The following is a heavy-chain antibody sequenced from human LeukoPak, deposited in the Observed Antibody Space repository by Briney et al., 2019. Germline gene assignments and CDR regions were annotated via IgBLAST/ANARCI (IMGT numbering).Heavy chain of an antibody. V-gene: IGHV4-34*01. CDR2: INHSGST. D-gene: IGHD3-10*01. Sequence: PSETLSLTCAVYGGSFSGYYWSWIRQPPGKGLEWIGEINHSGSTNYNPSLKSRVTISVDTSKNQFSLKLSSVTAADTAVYYCARGLLWFGSKGGFDPWGQGTLVTVSS. CDR3: ARGLLWFGSKGGFDP. J-gene: IGHJ5*02. CDR1: GGSFSGYY.